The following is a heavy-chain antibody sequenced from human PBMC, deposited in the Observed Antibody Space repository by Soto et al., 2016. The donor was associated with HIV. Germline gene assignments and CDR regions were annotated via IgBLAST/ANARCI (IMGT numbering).Heavy chain of an antibody. CDR3: AKGGSNFDY. Sequence: EVQLLESGEAWYSLGSLRLSCAASGFTFSSYAMSWVRQAPGKGLEWVSAIDDSGGNIFYADSVKGRFTTSRDNSKNTLFLQMNSLRAEDTAVYYCAKGGSNFDYWGQGNLVTVSS. J-gene: IGHJ4*02. V-gene: IGHV3-23*01. CDR1: GFTFSSYA. CDR2: IDDSGGNI.